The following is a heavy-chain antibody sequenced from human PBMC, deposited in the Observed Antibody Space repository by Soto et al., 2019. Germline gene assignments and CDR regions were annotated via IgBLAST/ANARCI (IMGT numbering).Heavy chain of an antibody. V-gene: IGHV3-66*01. Sequence: EVHLVESGGALVQPGGSLRLSCAASGFTVSNFYMSWVRQAPGKGLEWVSVIDSGGNTNYADAVRARFTISRDNPKNTVYLQMNILRVEDTAVYYCARDGSARPEEYWGQETLVTVSS. CDR2: IDSGGNT. CDR1: GFTVSNFY. CDR3: ARDGSARPEEY. D-gene: IGHD3-10*01. J-gene: IGHJ4*02.